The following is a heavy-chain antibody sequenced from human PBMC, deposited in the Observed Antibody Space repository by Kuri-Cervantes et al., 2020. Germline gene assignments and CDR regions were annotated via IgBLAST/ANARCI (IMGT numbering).Heavy chain of an antibody. J-gene: IGHJ5*02. CDR3: AHTEGYSLKYNWFDP. CDR1: GGSISSGDYY. Sequence: TLSLTCTVSGGSISSGDYYWSWIRQPPGKALEWLALIYWDDDKRYSPSLKSRLTITKDTSKNQVVLTMTNMDPVDTATYYCAHTEGYSLKYNWFDPWGQGTLVTVSS. V-gene: IGHV2-5*08. CDR2: IYWDDDK. D-gene: IGHD3-22*01.